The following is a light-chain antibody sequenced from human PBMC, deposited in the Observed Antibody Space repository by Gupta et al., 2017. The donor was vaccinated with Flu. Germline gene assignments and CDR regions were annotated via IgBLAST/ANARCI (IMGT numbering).Light chain of an antibody. CDR2: EVS. CDR3: SSYTRSTASIIAWV. V-gene: IGLV2-14*01. J-gene: IGLJ3*02. Sequence: QSGLTQPASVSGSPGQSIIISCTGTSSDVGDYNRVSWYQQHPGKAPKLIIYEVSNRPSGVSNRFSGSKSGNTASLTISGLQADDEADDYCSSYTRSTASIIAWVFGGGTKVTVL. CDR1: SSDVGDYNR.